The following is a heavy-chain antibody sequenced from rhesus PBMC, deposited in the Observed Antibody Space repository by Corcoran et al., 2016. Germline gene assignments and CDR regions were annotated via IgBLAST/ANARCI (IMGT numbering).Heavy chain of an antibody. CDR1: GGSISSSTW. V-gene: IGHV4S19*01. J-gene: IGHJ3*01. Sequence: QVQLQESGPGLVKPSETLSLTCAVSGGSISSSTWWSWIRQPPGKGWEWIGYISGRRGIHNYNPSLKSRVTSSKDTAKNQFALKLSAVTAAATAVYYCARGEAHYAVDFWGQGLRVTVSS. CDR3: ARGEAHYAVDF. D-gene: IGHD3-9*01. CDR2: ISGRRGIH.